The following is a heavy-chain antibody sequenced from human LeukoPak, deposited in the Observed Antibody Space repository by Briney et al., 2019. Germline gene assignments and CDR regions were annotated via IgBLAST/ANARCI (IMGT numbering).Heavy chain of an antibody. Sequence: GGSLRLSCAASGFTFSSYWMHWVRQAPGKGLVWVSRINSDGSSTSYADSVKGRFTISRGNAKNTLYLQMNSLRAEDTAVYYCARVLDGYNYYYYGMDVWGQGTTVTVSS. CDR1: GFTFSSYW. CDR3: ARVLDGYNYYYYGMDV. J-gene: IGHJ6*02. CDR2: INSDGSST. V-gene: IGHV3-74*01. D-gene: IGHD5-24*01.